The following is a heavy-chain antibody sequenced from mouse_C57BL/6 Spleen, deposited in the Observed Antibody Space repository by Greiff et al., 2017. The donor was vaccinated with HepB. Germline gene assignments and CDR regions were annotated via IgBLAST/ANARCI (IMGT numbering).Heavy chain of an antibody. J-gene: IGHJ2*01. CDR3: ARSDYDGYPYYFDY. CDR1: GYTFTSYW. D-gene: IGHD2-3*01. Sequence: QVQLQQPGAELVRPGSSVKLSCKASGYTFTSYWMDWVKQRPGQGLEWIGNIYPSDSETHYNQKFKDKATLTVDKSSSTAYMQLSSLTSEDSAVYYCARSDYDGYPYYFDYWGQGTTLTVSS. CDR2: IYPSDSET. V-gene: IGHV1-61*01.